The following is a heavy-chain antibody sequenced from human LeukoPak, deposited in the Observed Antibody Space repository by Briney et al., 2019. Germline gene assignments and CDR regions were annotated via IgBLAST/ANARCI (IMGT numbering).Heavy chain of an antibody. CDR1: GYTFTGHY. V-gene: IGHV1-2*02. D-gene: IGHD1/OR15-1a*01. J-gene: IGHJ4*02. CDR2: INPNTSVT. Sequence: ASVKVSCKASGYTFTGHYVHWLRQAPGQGLEWMGWINPNTSVTSYAQKFQGRVTMTRDTSISTAYMELSRLRSDDTAVYYCARDGTAGVDYWGQGTLVTVSS. CDR3: ARDGTAGVDY.